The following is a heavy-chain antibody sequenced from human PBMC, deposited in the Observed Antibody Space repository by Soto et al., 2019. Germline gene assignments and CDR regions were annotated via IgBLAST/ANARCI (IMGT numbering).Heavy chain of an antibody. V-gene: IGHV1-69*13. CDR1: GGAFSSYA. J-gene: IGHJ4*02. D-gene: IGHD2-21*02. Sequence: SVKVCCKAPGGAFSSYASSWVRQATGKGLEWMGGIIPIFGTANYAQKFQGRVTITADESTSTAYMELSSLRSEDTAVYYCASSLLTGSVVVTPTAFDYWGQGTLVTVSS. CDR2: IIPIFGTA. CDR3: ASSLLTGSVVVTPTAFDY.